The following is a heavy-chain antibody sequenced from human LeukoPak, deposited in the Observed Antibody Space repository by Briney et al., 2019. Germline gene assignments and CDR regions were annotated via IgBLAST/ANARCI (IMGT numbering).Heavy chain of an antibody. J-gene: IGHJ6*04. V-gene: IGHV4-59*01. CDR1: GGSIDGYY. Sequence: PSATLSLTCTVSGGSIDGYYWTWLRQPPGKGLEWIGYIYYSGSTNYSPSLKRRVTISLDTSKRHLSLKLNSVTAADTAIYYCARGFVCSSTSCRDVWGRGTTVTVSS. D-gene: IGHD2-2*01. CDR3: ARGFVCSSTSCRDV. CDR2: IYYSGST.